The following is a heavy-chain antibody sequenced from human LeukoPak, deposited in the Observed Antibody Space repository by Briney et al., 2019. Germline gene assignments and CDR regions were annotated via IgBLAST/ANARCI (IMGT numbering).Heavy chain of an antibody. CDR1: GFTFDDYG. V-gene: IGHV3-9*01. D-gene: IGHD3-10*02. CDR2: ISWNSGSV. J-gene: IGHJ6*02. CDR3: AKGVRYYYYGMDV. Sequence: TGGSLRLSCAASGFTFDDYGMHWVRQAPGKGLEWVSGISWNSGSVGYADSVKGRFTISRDNAKNSLHLQMNSLRVEDTALYYCAKGVRYYYYGMDVWGQGTTVTVSS.